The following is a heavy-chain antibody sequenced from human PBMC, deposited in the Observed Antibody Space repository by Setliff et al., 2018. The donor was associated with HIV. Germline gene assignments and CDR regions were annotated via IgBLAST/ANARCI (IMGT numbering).Heavy chain of an antibody. Sequence: SETLSLTCSVSGSSISDHYWWAWVRQAPGKGLEYIGTIFHRGGTFNNPSPKSRVTMSVDTSKNQFSLKLTSVTASDTAVYYCARAAAGNTGPFDLWGQGSPVTVSS. CDR3: ARAAAGNTGPFDL. D-gene: IGHD4-17*01. CDR2: IFHRGGT. CDR1: GSSISDHYW. J-gene: IGHJ4*02. V-gene: IGHV4-38-2*02.